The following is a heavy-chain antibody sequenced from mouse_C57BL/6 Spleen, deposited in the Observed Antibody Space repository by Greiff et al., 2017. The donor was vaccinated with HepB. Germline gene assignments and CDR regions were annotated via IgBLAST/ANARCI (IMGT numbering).Heavy chain of an antibody. D-gene: IGHD2-3*01. CDR2: IYPSDSET. CDR3: ARNDVHTGGAMGC. CDR1: GYTFTSYW. Sequence: VQLQQPGAELVRPGSSVKLSCKASGYTFTSYWMDWVKQRPGQGLEWIGNIYPSDSETHYNQKFKDKATLSVDKSSSTAYMQLSSLTSEDSAVYYCARNDVHTGGAMGCWGQGPSVTVSS. V-gene: IGHV1-61*01. J-gene: IGHJ4*01.